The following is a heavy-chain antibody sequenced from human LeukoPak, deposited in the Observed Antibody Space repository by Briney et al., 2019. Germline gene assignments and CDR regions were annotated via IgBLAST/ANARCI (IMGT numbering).Heavy chain of an antibody. CDR3: ARGIGSPLVRFFFDY. CDR1: GYTFTSYA. CDR2: INAGNGNT. V-gene: IGHV1-3*01. D-gene: IGHD1-26*01. J-gene: IGHJ4*02. Sequence: ASVKVSCKASGYTFTSYAMHWVRQAPGQRLEWMRWINAGNGNTKYSQKFQGRVTITRDTSASTAYMELSSLRSEDTAVYYCARGIGSPLVRFFFDYWGQGTLVTVSS.